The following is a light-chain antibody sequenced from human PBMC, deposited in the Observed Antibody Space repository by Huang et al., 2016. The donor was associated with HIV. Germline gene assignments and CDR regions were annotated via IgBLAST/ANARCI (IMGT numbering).Light chain of an antibody. V-gene: IGKV1-39*01. CDR3: QQSYSSPWT. J-gene: IGKJ1*01. Sequence: DIQMTQSPSSLSASVGDRVTIICRSSQSISSYLNWYQKKQGKAPNLLISSASSLQSGVPSRFIGSGSGTDFALTITSLQLEDFATYYCQQSYSSPWTFGQGTKVEI. CDR1: QSISSY. CDR2: SAS.